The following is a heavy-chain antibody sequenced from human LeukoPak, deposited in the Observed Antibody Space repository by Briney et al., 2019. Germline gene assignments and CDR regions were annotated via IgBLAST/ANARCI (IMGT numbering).Heavy chain of an antibody. CDR2: IYYSGST. CDR1: GGSISGGY. CDR3: ARETTVVTPGRSDVFDI. D-gene: IGHD4-23*01. V-gene: IGHV4-59*01. Sequence: SETLSLTCTVSGGSISGGYWNWIRQPPGKGLEWIGYIYYSGSTNYNPSLKSRVTISVDTSKNQFSLKLSSVTAADTAVYYCARETTVVTPGRSDVFDIWGQGTMVTVSS. J-gene: IGHJ3*02.